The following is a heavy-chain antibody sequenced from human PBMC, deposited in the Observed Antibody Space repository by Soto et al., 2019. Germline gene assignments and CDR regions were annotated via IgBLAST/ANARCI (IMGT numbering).Heavy chain of an antibody. CDR3: ARDKYDFWSGPYGMDV. CDR1: GDSVSSNSAA. D-gene: IGHD3-3*01. V-gene: IGHV6-1*01. J-gene: IGHJ6*02. CDR2: TYYRSKWYN. Sequence: QTLSLTCVISGDSVSSNSAAWNWIRQSPSRGLEWLGRTYYRSKWYNDYAVSVKSRITINPDTSKNQFSLQLNSVTPEDTAVYYCARDKYDFWSGPYGMDVWGQGTTVTASS.